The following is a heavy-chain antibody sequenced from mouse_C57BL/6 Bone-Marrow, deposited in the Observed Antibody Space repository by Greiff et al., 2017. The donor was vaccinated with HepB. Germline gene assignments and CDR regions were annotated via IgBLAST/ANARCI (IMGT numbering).Heavy chain of an antibody. CDR2: ISNLAYSI. V-gene: IGHV5-15*01. D-gene: IGHD1-1*01. J-gene: IGHJ1*03. CDR1: GFTFSDYG. CDR3: AIQYYYGSSYDWYFDV. Sequence: EVQLVESGGGLVQPGGSLKLSCAASGFTFSDYGMAWVRQAPRKGPEWVAFISNLAYSIYYADTVTGRFTISRENAKNTLYLEMSSRRSEDTAMYYCAIQYYYGSSYDWYFDVWGTGTTVTVSS.